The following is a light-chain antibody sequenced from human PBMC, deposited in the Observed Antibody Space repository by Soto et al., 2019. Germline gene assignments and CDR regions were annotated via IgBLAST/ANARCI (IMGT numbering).Light chain of an antibody. V-gene: IGKV1-5*01. Sequence: DIKITQSPSTLSASVGDRVTIPCRASQSISSWLAWYQQKPGKAPKVLIFDASSLESGVPSRFSGSGSATEFTLTISSLQPDDFATYYCQQYSTYPWTFGQGTKVDIK. CDR1: QSISSW. J-gene: IGKJ1*01. CDR3: QQYSTYPWT. CDR2: DAS.